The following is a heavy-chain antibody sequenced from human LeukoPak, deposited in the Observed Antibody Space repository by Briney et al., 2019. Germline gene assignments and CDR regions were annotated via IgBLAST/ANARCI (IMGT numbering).Heavy chain of an antibody. CDR2: ITGGGGTI. D-gene: IGHD2-2*01. Sequence: GGSLRLSCTASGFTFKNYAMSWVRQAPGKGLEWVSGITGGGGTINYADSVKGRFTISRDNSKNTLYLQMNSLRAEDTAVYYCARGGPAASFDYWAREPWSPSPQ. CDR1: GFTFKNYA. CDR3: ARGGPAASFDY. J-gene: IGHJ4*02. V-gene: IGHV3-23*01.